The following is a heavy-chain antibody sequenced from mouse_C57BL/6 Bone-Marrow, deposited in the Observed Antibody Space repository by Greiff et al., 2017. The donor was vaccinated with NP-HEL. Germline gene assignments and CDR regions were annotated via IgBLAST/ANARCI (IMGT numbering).Heavy chain of an antibody. CDR2: ISSGGSYT. Sequence: EVKLMESGGDLVKPGGSLKLSCAASGFTFSSYGMSWVRQTPDKRLEWVATISSGGSYTYYPDSVKGRFTISRDNAKNTLYLQMSSLKSEDTAMYYCERQDYYGSSYEDYWGQGTTLTVSS. V-gene: IGHV5-6*01. CDR3: ERQDYYGSSYEDY. CDR1: GFTFSSYG. D-gene: IGHD1-1*01. J-gene: IGHJ2*01.